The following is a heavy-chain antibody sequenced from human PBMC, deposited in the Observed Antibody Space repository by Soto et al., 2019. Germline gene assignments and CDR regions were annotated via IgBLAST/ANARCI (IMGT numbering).Heavy chain of an antibody. V-gene: IGHV3-33*01. CDR3: ARDEEMATISFFDY. CDR1: GFTFSRHG. D-gene: IGHD5-12*01. Sequence: QVQLVESGGGVVQPGRSLRLSCAASGFTFSRHGMHWVRQAPGKGLGWVAVIWYDGSNKYYAESVKGRFTISRDNSKNTLYLQMNSLRAEDTAVYYCARDEEMATISFFDYWGQGTLVTVSS. J-gene: IGHJ4*02. CDR2: IWYDGSNK.